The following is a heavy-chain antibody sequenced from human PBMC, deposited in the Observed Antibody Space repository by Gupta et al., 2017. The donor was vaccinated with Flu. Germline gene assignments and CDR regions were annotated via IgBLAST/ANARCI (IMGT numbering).Heavy chain of an antibody. CDR1: YD. V-gene: IGHV3-23*01. Sequence: YDMSWVRRAPGKGLDWVSTISRSDGSPYYADSGKGRFTISRDNSKNTRYLQMNSLRAGDTAVYYCAKRQYTGSYFGYGLDVWGQVTTVTVS. CDR3: AKRQYTGSYFGYGLDV. CDR2: ISRSDGSP. J-gene: IGHJ6*02. D-gene: IGHD1-26*01.